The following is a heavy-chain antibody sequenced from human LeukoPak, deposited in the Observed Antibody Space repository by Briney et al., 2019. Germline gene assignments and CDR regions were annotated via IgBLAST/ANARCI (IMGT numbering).Heavy chain of an antibody. V-gene: IGHV2-70*11. CDR3: ARGPHFYYYYGMDV. Sequence: SGPTLVNPTQTLTLTCTFSGFSLSTSGMFVSWIRHPPGKALEWLARIDRDDDKYYSTSLKTRLTISKDTSKNQVVLTMTNMDPVDTATYYCARGPHFYYYYGMDVWGQGTTVTVSS. CDR2: IDRDDDK. CDR1: GFSLSTSGMF. J-gene: IGHJ6*02.